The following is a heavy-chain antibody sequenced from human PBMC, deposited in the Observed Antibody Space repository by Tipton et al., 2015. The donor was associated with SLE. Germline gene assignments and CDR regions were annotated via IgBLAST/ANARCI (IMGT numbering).Heavy chain of an antibody. V-gene: IGHV4-34*01. Sequence: TLSLTCAVYGGSFSGYYGSRIRQPPGKGLEWIGEINHSGSTNYNPSLKSRVTISVDTSKNQFSLKLTSVTAADTAVYYCARDTGVDIDYWGQGTLVTVSA. J-gene: IGHJ4*02. D-gene: IGHD7-27*01. CDR3: ARDTGVDIDY. CDR1: GGSFSGYY. CDR2: INHSGST.